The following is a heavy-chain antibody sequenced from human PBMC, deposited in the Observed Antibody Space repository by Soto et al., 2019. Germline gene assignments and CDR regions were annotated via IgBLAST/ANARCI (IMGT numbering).Heavy chain of an antibody. CDR1: GGSISSSSYY. CDR2: IYYSGST. Sequence: SETLSLTGTVSGGSISSSSYYWGWIRQPPGKGLEWIGSIYYSGSTYYNPSLKSRVTISVDTSKNQFSLKLSSVTAADTAVYYCAKDFWSGYYHYGMDVWGQGTTVTVSS. J-gene: IGHJ6*02. V-gene: IGHV4-39*01. CDR3: AKDFWSGYYHYGMDV. D-gene: IGHD3-3*01.